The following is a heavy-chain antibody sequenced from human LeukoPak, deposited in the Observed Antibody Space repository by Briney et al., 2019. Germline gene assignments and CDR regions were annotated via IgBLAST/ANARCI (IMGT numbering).Heavy chain of an antibody. V-gene: IGHV3-21*01. CDR3: AKEHSPYCSGDACYDYFDY. D-gene: IGHD2-15*01. J-gene: IGHJ4*02. CDR1: GFTFSRYT. CDR2: ITCISSYI. Sequence: GGSLRLSCAASGFTFSRYTMTWVRQAPGKGLEWVSSITCISSYIYYADSVKGRFTISRDNAKNSLYLQLNSLRAEDTAVYYCAKEHSPYCSGDACYDYFDYWGQGILVTVSS.